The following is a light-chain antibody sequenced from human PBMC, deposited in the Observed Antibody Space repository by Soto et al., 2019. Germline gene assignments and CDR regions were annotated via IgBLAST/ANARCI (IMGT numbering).Light chain of an antibody. CDR2: EDT. Sequence: QSALTQPASVSGSPGQSITIXCAGTSSDVGSHPLVSWYQQHPGKAPKLMISEDTKRPSGVSNRFSGSKSGNMASLTISGLQAEDEADYYCCAFTSAGTWVFGGGTKLTVL. CDR3: CAFTSAGTWV. CDR1: SSDVGSHPL. V-gene: IGLV2-23*01. J-gene: IGLJ3*02.